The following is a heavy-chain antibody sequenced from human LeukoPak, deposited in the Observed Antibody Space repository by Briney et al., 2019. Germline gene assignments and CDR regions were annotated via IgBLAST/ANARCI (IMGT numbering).Heavy chain of an antibody. CDR3: ARDSTHCSSTSCPFDP. CDR2: IYYSGST. CDR1: GGSISSSSYY. V-gene: IGHV4-39*07. D-gene: IGHD2-2*01. Sequence: SETLSLTCTVSGGSISSSSYYWGWIRQPPGKGLEWIGSIYYSGSTYYNPSLKSRVTISVDTSKNQFSLKLSSVTAADTAVYYCARDSTHCSSTSCPFDPWGQGILVTVSS. J-gene: IGHJ5*02.